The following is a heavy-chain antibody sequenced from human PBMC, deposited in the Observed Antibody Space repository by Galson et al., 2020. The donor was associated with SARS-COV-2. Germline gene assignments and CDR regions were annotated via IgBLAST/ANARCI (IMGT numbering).Heavy chain of an antibody. J-gene: IGHJ5*02. CDR3: AREGITMVRGVRSWFDP. V-gene: IGHV1-2*02. CDR2: INPNSGGT. Sequence: ASVKVSCKASGYTFTGYYMHWVRQAPGQGLEWMGWINPNSGGTNYAQKFQGRVTMTRDTSISTAYMALSRLRSDDTAVYYCAREGITMVRGVRSWFDPWGQGTLDTVSS. CDR1: GYTFTGYY. D-gene: IGHD3-10*01.